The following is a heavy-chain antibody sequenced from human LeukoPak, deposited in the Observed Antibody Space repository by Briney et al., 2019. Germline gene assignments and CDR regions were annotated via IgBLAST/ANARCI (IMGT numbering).Heavy chain of an antibody. CDR3: ARDGNAL. D-gene: IGHD1-1*01. J-gene: IGHJ4*02. CDR1: GGSISSSSYY. V-gene: IGHV4-39*07. Sequence: PSETLSLTCTVSGGSISSSSYYWGWIRQPPGKGLEWIGSINYSGGTYYNPSLKSRVTISIDTSKNQFSLKLRSVTAADTAVYYCARDGNALWGQGTLVTVSS. CDR2: INYSGGT.